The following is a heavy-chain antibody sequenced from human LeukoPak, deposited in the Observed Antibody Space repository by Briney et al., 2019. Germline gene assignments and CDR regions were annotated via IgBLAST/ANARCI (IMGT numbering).Heavy chain of an antibody. Sequence: GGSLRLSCAASGFTFSSHAMSWVRQAPGRGLEWVSSIDISGSNAYYADSVKGRFTISRDNSRNTLYLQMNSLRAEDTAVYYCAKETPRDDYDSSGYSDAFDIWGQGTMVTVSS. CDR3: AKETPRDDYDSSGYSDAFDI. J-gene: IGHJ3*02. CDR2: IDISGSNA. CDR1: GFTFSSHA. D-gene: IGHD3-22*01. V-gene: IGHV3-23*01.